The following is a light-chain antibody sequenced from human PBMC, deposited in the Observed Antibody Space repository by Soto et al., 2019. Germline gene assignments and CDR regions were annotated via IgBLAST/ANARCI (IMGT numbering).Light chain of an antibody. J-gene: IGKJ5*01. CDR2: AAS. Sequence: DIQMTQSPSSMSASIRDRVTITCLASQGISNYLAWFQQKPGKVPKRLIYAASSLQSGVPSRFSGSGSGTDFTLTISSLEPEDFAIYYCQQRQYGPPITVGQGTRLAIK. CDR3: QQRQYGPPIT. CDR1: QGISNY. V-gene: IGKV1-17*03.